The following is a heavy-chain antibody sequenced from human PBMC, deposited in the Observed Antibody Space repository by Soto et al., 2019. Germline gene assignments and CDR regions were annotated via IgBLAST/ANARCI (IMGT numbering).Heavy chain of an antibody. V-gene: IGHV3-21*02. D-gene: IGHD1-26*01. CDR2: ISASGAYK. Sequence: EVRLVESGGGLVKPGGSLRVSCAASGFNFNTYSMNWVRQAPGKGLQWVSFISASGAYKYYADSVRGRFTISRDNAKKSVFLEMNSLTADVTAIYYCAGERSALPGARDAMDVWGQGTTVTVSS. J-gene: IGHJ6*02. CDR1: GFNFNTYS. CDR3: AGERSALPGARDAMDV.